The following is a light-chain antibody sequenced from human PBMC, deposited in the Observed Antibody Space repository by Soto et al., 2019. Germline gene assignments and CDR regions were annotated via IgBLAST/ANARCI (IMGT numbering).Light chain of an antibody. Sequence: EVVMTQSPATLCVSPGERATLSCRASESVSRNLAWYQQKPGQAPRLLIYDASTRATGIPDRFSGGGSGTEFTLTISSLQSEDFVVYYCQQYNSWPPITFGQGTRLEI. J-gene: IGKJ5*01. CDR2: DAS. CDR1: ESVSRN. CDR3: QQYNSWPPIT. V-gene: IGKV3-15*01.